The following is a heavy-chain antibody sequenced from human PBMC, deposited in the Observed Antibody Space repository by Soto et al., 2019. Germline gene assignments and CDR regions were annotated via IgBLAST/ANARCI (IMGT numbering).Heavy chain of an antibody. D-gene: IGHD6-19*01. CDR2: ISYDGSNK. J-gene: IGHJ5*02. CDR1: GFTFSSYG. V-gene: IGHV3-30*18. CDR3: AKATEQWLALWGPWFDP. Sequence: PGGSLRLSCAASGFTFSSYGMHWVRQAPGKXLEWVAVISYDGSNKYYADSVKGRFTISRDNSKNTLYLQMNSLRAEDTAVYYCAKATEQWLALWGPWFDPWGQGTLVTVSS.